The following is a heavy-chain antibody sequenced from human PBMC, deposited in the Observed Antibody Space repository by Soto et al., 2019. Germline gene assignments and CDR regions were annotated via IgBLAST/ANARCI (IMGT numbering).Heavy chain of an antibody. Sequence: GGSLRLSCGASGFTFSNFAMSWVRQAPGRGLEWVSGLSGSGTSTFYAESVRGRFTISRDNSNNTLYLQMNSLRADDTAVYYCAGDLIGGSTPRYWYYYAMDLWGQGTTVTVSS. D-gene: IGHD1-7*01. CDR1: GFTFSNFA. CDR2: LSGSGTST. J-gene: IGHJ6*02. V-gene: IGHV3-23*01. CDR3: AGDLIGGSTPRYWYYYAMDL.